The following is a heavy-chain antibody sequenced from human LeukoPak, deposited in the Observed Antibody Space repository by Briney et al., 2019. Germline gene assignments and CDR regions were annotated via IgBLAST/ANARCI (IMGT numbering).Heavy chain of an antibody. Sequence: PSETLSLTCTVSGGSMNNYYWNWIRQPPGKGLEWIGSIFYSGSTNYNPSLKSRVTISIDTSKNQFSLNLSSVTAADTAVYYCARVSEKVASRNYHYYMDVWAKGTTVTVSS. J-gene: IGHJ6*03. CDR3: ARVSEKVASRNYHYYMDV. CDR2: IFYSGST. D-gene: IGHD3-10*01. CDR1: GGSMNNYY. V-gene: IGHV4-59*01.